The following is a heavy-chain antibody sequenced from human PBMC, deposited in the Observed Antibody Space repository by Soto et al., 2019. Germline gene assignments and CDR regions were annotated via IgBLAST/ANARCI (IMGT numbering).Heavy chain of an antibody. D-gene: IGHD3-3*01. J-gene: IGHJ4*02. CDR1: GFTFSSYA. Sequence: GGSLRLSCAASGFTFSSYAMSWVRQAPGKGLEWVSAISGSGGSTYYADSVKGRFTISRDNSKNTLYLQMNSLRAEDTAVYYCAKGVFAHSNLYYDFWSGPTPIDYWGQGTLVTVSS. CDR2: ISGSGGST. V-gene: IGHV3-23*01. CDR3: AKGVFAHSNLYYDFWSGPTPIDY.